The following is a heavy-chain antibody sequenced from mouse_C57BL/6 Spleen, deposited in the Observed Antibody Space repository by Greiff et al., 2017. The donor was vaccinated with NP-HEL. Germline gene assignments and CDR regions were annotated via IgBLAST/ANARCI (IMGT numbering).Heavy chain of an antibody. V-gene: IGHV1-26*01. CDR3: ARPEGAYYSNYFSMDY. CDR1: GYTFTDYY. CDR2: INPNNGGT. Sequence: VQLQQSGPELVKPGASVKISCKASGYTFTDYYMNWVKQSHGKSLEWIGDINPNNGGTSYNQKFKGKATLTVDKSSSTAYMELRSLTSEYSAVYYCARPEGAYYSNYFSMDYWGQGTSVTVSS. D-gene: IGHD2-5*01. J-gene: IGHJ4*01.